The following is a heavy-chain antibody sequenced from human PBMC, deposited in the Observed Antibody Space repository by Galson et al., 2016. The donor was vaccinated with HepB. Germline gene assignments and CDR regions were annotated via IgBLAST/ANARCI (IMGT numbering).Heavy chain of an antibody. CDR2: INTNTGNP. D-gene: IGHD3-10*01. CDR3: ARVKFADDYGSGSWGFDH. Sequence: SVKVSCKASGYTFTTYAMNWVRQAPGQGLEWMGWINTNTGNPMYAQDFAGRFVFYLDTSVSTAYLQISSIKAEDTAMYYCARVKFADDYGSGSWGFDHWGQGTLVTVSS. CDR1: GYTFTTYA. J-gene: IGHJ4*02. V-gene: IGHV7-4-1*02.